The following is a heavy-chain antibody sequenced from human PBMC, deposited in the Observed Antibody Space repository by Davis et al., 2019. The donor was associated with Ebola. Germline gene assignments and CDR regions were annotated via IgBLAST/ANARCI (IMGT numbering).Heavy chain of an antibody. J-gene: IGHJ4*02. D-gene: IGHD6-19*01. CDR2: IYYSGST. CDR3: ASGRSIAVAAFYY. Sequence: MPGGSLRLSCTVPGGSMSSYYWSWIRQPPGKGLEWIGYIYYSGSTNYNPSLKSRVTISVDTSKNQFSLKLSSVTAADTAVYYCASGRSIAVAAFYYWGQGTLVTVSS. V-gene: IGHV4-59*01. CDR1: GGSMSSYY.